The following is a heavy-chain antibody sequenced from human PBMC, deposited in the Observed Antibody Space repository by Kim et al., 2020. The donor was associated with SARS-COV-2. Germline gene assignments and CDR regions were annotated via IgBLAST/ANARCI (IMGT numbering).Heavy chain of an antibody. Sequence: SETLSLTCTVSGASVASGGYYWSWIRQHPGKGLEWIGYIYYSGITYYNPSLKSRVTISVDTSKKQFSLKLSSVTAADTAVYYCASSPYCGGDCYSLYWYFGLWGRGTLVTVSS. V-gene: IGHV4-31*03. CDR2: IYYSGIT. CDR3: ASSPYCGGDCYSLYWYFGL. CDR1: GASVASGGYY. D-gene: IGHD2-21*02. J-gene: IGHJ2*01.